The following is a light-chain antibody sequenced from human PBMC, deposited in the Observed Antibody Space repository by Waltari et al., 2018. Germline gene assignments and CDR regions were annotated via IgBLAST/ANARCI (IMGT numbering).Light chain of an antibody. CDR2: GAS. Sequence: EVLMTQSPATLSVSPGERATLSCRASQSISRNLAWYQQKPGQAPRLLIYGASTRATGIPARFSGRGSGTEFTLTISSLQSEDFAVYYCQQYNNWRTFGQGTKLEI. CDR3: QQYNNWRT. J-gene: IGKJ2*01. CDR1: QSISRN. V-gene: IGKV3-15*01.